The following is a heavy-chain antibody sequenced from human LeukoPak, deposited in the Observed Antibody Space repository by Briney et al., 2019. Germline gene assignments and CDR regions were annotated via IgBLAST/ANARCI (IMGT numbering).Heavy chain of an antibody. CDR3: ARDFGRTSDWQPRLYYGMDV. D-gene: IGHD2-2*01. CDR2: IISSTSYI. Sequence: PGGSLRLSCAASGFTFSSYSMNWVRQAPGKGLEWVSSIISSTSYIYYADSVKGRFTISRDNAKNSLSLQMNSLRAEDTAVYYCARDFGRTSDWQPRLYYGMDVWGQGTTVTVSS. V-gene: IGHV3-21*01. CDR1: GFTFSSYS. J-gene: IGHJ6*02.